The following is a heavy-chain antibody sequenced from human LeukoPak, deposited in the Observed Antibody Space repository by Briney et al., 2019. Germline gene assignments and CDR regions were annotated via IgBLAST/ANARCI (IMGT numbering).Heavy chain of an antibody. CDR3: ARQVAGVNDY. CDR2: MKEDGSEE. D-gene: IGHD6-19*01. Sequence: GGSLRLSCATSGFTFSNFWMTWVRQAPGEGLEWVANMKEDGSEEYYVDSVKGRFTISRDNAKTSLYLQMNSLRVEDTAVYYCARQVAGVNDYWGQVTLVTVSS. J-gene: IGHJ4*02. CDR1: GFTFSNFW. V-gene: IGHV3-7*01.